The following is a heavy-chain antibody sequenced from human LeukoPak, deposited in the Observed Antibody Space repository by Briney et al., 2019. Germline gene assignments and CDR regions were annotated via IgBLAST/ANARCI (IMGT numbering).Heavy chain of an antibody. J-gene: IGHJ6*03. V-gene: IGHV4-30-2*01. CDR1: GGSISSGGYY. Sequence: SQTLSLTCTVSGGSISSGGYYWSWIRQPPGKGLEWIGYIYHSGSTYYNPSLKSRVTISVDRSKNQFSLKLSSVTAADTAVYYCARGRYPSYYMDVWGKGTTVTVSS. CDR3: ARGRYPSYYMDV. CDR2: IYHSGST. D-gene: IGHD3-16*02.